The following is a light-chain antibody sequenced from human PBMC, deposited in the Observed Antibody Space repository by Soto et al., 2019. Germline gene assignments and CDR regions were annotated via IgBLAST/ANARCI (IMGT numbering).Light chain of an antibody. J-gene: IGKJ4*01. CDR2: DAS. V-gene: IGKV3-11*01. Sequence: EIVLTQSPATLSLSPGERAALSCRASQSVSSYLAWYQQKPGQAPRLLIYDASERATGIPARFSGSGSGTDFTLTISSLEPEDFAVYFCQQRSNWPSTFGGGTKVDIK. CDR3: QQRSNWPST. CDR1: QSVSSY.